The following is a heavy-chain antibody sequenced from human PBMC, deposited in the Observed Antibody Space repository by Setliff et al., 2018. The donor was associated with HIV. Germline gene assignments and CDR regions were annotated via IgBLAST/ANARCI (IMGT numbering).Heavy chain of an antibody. CDR2: VNTVGGGA. CDR1: GYTFTNYY. V-gene: IGHV1-46*01. Sequence: ASVKVSCKTSGYTFTNYYMHWMRQAHGQGLEWMGVVNTVGGGASYAQKFQGRLTVTRDTSTSTVYMELSSLRSEDTAVYYCAREGQVVVTAKGFDYWGLGTLVTVSS. J-gene: IGHJ4*02. D-gene: IGHD2-15*01. CDR3: AREGQVVVTAKGFDY.